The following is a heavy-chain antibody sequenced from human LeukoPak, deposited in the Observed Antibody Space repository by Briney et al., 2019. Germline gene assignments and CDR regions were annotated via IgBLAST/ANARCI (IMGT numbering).Heavy chain of an antibody. CDR3: ARPLWRRSIAARQAYGY. CDR2: IIPILGTA. D-gene: IGHD6-6*01. CDR1: EYTFTGYY. V-gene: IGHV1-69*13. Sequence: SVKVSCKASEYTFTGYYMQWVRQAPGQGLEWMGGIIPILGTANYAQKFQGRVTITADESTSTAYMELSSLRSEDTAVYYCARPLWRRSIAARQAYGYWGQGTLVTVSS. J-gene: IGHJ4*02.